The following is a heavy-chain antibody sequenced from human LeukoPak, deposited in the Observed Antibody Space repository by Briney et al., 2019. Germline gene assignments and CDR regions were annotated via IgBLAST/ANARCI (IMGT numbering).Heavy chain of an antibody. V-gene: IGHV3-66*01. J-gene: IGHJ5*02. CDR1: GFTVSSNY. Sequence: GGSLRLSCAASGFTVSSNYMSWVRQAPGKGLEWFSVIYSGGSTYYADSVKGRFTISRDNSKNTLYLQMNSLRVEDTAVYYCAREVFGESADWFDPWGQGTLVTVSS. D-gene: IGHD2-21*01. CDR3: AREVFGESADWFDP. CDR2: IYSGGST.